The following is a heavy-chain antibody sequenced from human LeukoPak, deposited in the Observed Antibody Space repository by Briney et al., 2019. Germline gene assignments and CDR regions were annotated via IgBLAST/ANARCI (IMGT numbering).Heavy chain of an antibody. Sequence: PGGSLRLSCAASGFTFSSYAMSWVRQAPGKGLEWVSAISGSGGSTYYADSVKGRFTISRDNSKNTLYLQMNSLRAEDTAVYYCAKVWWPRGYSYGLGYFDYWGQGTLVTVSS. D-gene: IGHD5-18*01. CDR2: ISGSGGST. V-gene: IGHV3-23*01. CDR1: GFTFSSYA. CDR3: AKVWWPRGYSYGLGYFDY. J-gene: IGHJ4*02.